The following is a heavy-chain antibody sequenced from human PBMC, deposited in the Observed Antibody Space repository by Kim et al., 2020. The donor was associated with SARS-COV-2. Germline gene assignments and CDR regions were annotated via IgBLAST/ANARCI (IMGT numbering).Heavy chain of an antibody. D-gene: IGHD3-10*01. CDR1: GFTFSSYS. Sequence: GGSLRLSCAASGFTFSSYSMNWVRQAPGKGLECVSSISSSSSYIYYADSVKGRFTISRANAKNSLYLQMNSLRAEDTAVYYCARSKGHYYGSGSYSPFDYWAQGTLVTVSS. V-gene: IGHV3-21*01. CDR2: ISSSSSYI. CDR3: ARSKGHYYGSGSYSPFDY. J-gene: IGHJ4*02.